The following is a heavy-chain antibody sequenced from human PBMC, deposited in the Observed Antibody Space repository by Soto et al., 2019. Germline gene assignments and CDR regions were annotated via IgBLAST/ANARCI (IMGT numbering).Heavy chain of an antibody. D-gene: IGHD6-19*01. CDR1: GFIFSSYG. J-gene: IGHJ3*02. CDR2: MSFDGSIK. CDR3: ATIAVPPAFDI. V-gene: IGHV3-30*03. Sequence: QVQLVESGGGVVQPGRSLRLSCAASGFIFSSYGMNWVRQAPGKGLEWVAVMSFDGSIKYYADSVKGRFTISRDNSKNTLYLQMNSLRGEDTAVYYCATIAVPPAFDIWGQGTMVTVSS.